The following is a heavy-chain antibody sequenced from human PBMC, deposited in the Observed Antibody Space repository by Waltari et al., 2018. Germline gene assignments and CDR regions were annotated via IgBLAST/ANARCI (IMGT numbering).Heavy chain of an antibody. CDR3: ARVRLRWYPTFDY. CDR2: INHSGST. D-gene: IGHD4-17*01. Sequence: QVQLQQWGAGLLKPSETLSLTCAVYGGSFSGYYWSWIRQPPGKGLEWIGEINHSGSTNYNPSLKSRVTISVDTSKNQFSLKLSSVTAADTAVYYCARVRLRWYPTFDYWGQGTLVTVSS. J-gene: IGHJ4*02. CDR1: GGSFSGYY. V-gene: IGHV4-34*01.